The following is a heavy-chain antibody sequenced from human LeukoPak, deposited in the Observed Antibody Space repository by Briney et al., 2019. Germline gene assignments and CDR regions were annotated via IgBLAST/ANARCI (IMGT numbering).Heavy chain of an antibody. CDR3: ASNPPPPRYSSGWYGYYYGMDV. CDR2: ISGSGGNT. CDR1: GFTFSSYA. J-gene: IGHJ6*02. V-gene: IGHV3-23*01. D-gene: IGHD6-19*01. Sequence: GGSLRLSCAASGFTFSSYAKSWVRQAPGKGLEWVSAISGSGGNTYYADSVKGRFTISRDNSKNTLYLQMNSLRAEDTAVYYCASNPPPPRYSSGWYGYYYGMDVWGQGTTVTVSS.